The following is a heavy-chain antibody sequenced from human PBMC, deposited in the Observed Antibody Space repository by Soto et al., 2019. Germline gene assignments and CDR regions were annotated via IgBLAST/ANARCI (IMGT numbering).Heavy chain of an antibody. CDR1: GYTFTSYG. CDR2: ISAYNGNT. Sequence: ASVKVSCKASGYTFTSYGISWVRQAPGQGLEWMGWISAYNGNTNYAQKLQGRVTMTTDTSTSTAYMELRSLRSDDTAVYYCARYIVVVPAAHPNYYYYYGMDVWGQGTTVTVSS. J-gene: IGHJ6*02. D-gene: IGHD2-2*01. CDR3: ARYIVVVPAAHPNYYYYYGMDV. V-gene: IGHV1-18*01.